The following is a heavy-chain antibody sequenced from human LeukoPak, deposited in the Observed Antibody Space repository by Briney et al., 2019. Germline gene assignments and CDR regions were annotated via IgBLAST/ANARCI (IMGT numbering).Heavy chain of an antibody. CDR3: ARTNRYFDWLLFFDY. J-gene: IGHJ4*02. CDR2: IIPIFGTA. Sequence: EASVKVSCKASGYTFTSYGISWVRQAPGQGLEWMGGIIPIFGTANYAQKFQGRVTITADKSTSTAYMELSSLRSEDTAVYYCARTNRYFDWLLFFDYWGQGTLVTVSS. CDR1: GYTFTSYG. V-gene: IGHV1-69*06. D-gene: IGHD3-9*01.